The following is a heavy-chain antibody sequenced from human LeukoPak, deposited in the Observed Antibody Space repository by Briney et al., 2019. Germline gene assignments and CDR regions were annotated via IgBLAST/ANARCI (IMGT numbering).Heavy chain of an antibody. D-gene: IGHD1-14*01. J-gene: IGHJ4*02. CDR1: GFTFSSYS. CDR2: ISSNSETI. CDR3: TRKGKEVGFY. Sequence: TGGSLRLSCAASGFTFSSYSINWVRQAPGKGLEWVSYISSNSETIYYVDSVKGRFTISRDNAKNSLYLQMNSLRAEDTAVYYCTRKGKEVGFYWGQGTLVTVSS. V-gene: IGHV3-48*01.